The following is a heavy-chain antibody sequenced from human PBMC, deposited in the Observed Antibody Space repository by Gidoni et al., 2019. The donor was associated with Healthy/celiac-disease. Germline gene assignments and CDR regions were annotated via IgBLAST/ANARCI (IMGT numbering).Heavy chain of an antibody. Sequence: QVQLVESGGGVVQPGGSLRLSCAASGFTFSSYGMDWVRQARGKGLEWVAVISYDGSNKYYADSVKDRFTISRDNSKNTLYLKMNSLRAEDTAVYYCAKDGVGAIDYWGQGTLVTVSS. D-gene: IGHD1-26*01. V-gene: IGHV3-30*18. CDR2: ISYDGSNK. J-gene: IGHJ4*02. CDR1: GFTFSSYG. CDR3: AKDGVGAIDY.